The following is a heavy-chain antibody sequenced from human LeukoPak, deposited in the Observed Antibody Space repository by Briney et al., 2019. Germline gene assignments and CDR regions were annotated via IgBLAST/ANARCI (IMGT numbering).Heavy chain of an antibody. CDR3: ARVPVYYGSGSYYR. CDR2: IYSGGGT. Sequence: GGSLRLSCAASGFTVSSNYMSWVRQAPGKGLEWVSVIYSGGGTYYADSVKGRFTISRDNSKNTLYLQMNSLGAEDTAVYYCARVPVYYGSGSYYRWGQGTLVTVSS. V-gene: IGHV3-53*01. J-gene: IGHJ4*02. D-gene: IGHD3-10*01. CDR1: GFTVSSNY.